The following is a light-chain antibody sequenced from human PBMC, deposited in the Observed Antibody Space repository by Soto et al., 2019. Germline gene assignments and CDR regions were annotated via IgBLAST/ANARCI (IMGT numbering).Light chain of an antibody. CDR3: AAWDDSLNGRV. V-gene: IGLV1-44*01. J-gene: IGLJ3*02. Sequence: QSVLTQPPSASVTPGQRVTISCSGSSSNIGSNTVNWYQQLPGTAPKLLIYSNNQRPSGVPDRFSGSKSGTSASLAISGLQSEDEADYYCAAWDDSLNGRVFGGGTKLTVL. CDR2: SNN. CDR1: SSNIGSNT.